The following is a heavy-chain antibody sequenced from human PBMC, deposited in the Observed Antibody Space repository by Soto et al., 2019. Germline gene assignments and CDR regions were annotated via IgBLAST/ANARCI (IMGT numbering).Heavy chain of an antibody. Sequence: XESLSIPWTVSDDFISSYSWNWIRQPAGKGLDWIGRVSTNGATNYNPSLESRVTMSVDKSKNQFSLNLDSVTAADTAVYFCARDFAYFDPWGQGTLLTVSS. CDR2: VSTNGAT. D-gene: IGHD3-3*01. CDR3: ARDFAYFDP. CDR1: DDFISSYS. J-gene: IGHJ4*02. V-gene: IGHV4-4*07.